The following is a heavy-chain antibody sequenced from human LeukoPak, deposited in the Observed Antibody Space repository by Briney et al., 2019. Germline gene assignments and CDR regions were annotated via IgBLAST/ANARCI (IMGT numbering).Heavy chain of an antibody. Sequence: SETLSLTCTVSGGSISSSSYYWRWIRQPPGKGLEWIGSIYYSGSTYYNPSLKSRVTISVDTSKNQFSLKLSSVTAADTAVYYCARLGVGAFDIWGQGTMVTVSS. CDR3: ARLGVGAFDI. J-gene: IGHJ3*02. CDR1: GGSISSSSYY. V-gene: IGHV4-39*01. D-gene: IGHD2-15*01. CDR2: IYYSGST.